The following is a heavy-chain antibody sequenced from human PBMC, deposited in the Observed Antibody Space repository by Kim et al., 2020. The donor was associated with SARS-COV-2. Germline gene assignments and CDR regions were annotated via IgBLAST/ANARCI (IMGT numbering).Heavy chain of an antibody. Sequence: GGSLRLSCAASGFTFSSYAMSWVRQAPGKGLEWVSAISGSGGSTYYADSVKGRFTISRDNSKNTLYLQMNSLRAEDTAVYYCAKQTRRIAAAGPKGGYFDYWGQGTLVTVSP. D-gene: IGHD6-13*01. J-gene: IGHJ4*02. V-gene: IGHV3-23*01. CDR2: ISGSGGST. CDR1: GFTFSSYA. CDR3: AKQTRRIAAAGPKGGYFDY.